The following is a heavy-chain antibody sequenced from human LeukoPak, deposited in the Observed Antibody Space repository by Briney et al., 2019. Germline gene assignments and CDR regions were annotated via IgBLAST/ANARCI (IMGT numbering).Heavy chain of an antibody. CDR2: IYYSGST. V-gene: IGHV4-59*01. Sequence: IPSETLSLTCTVSGGSIGSYYWSWIRQPPGKGLEWIGYIYYSGSTDYNPSLKSRVTISVDTSKNQFSLKLSSVTAADTAVYYCARAGQLDRPFNYWGQGTVVTVAS. D-gene: IGHD6-13*01. J-gene: IGHJ4*02. CDR1: GGSIGSYY. CDR3: ARAGQLDRPFNY.